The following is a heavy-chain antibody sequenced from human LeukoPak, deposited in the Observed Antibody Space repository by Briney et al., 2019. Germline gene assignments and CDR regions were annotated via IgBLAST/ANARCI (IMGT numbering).Heavy chain of an antibody. V-gene: IGHV4-59*12. D-gene: IGHD3-22*01. CDR2: IYYNGST. J-gene: IGHJ4*02. CDR3: ARVKSLYYYGSSGYYFPTGFDY. Sequence: PSETLSLTCAVCGGSFSGYYWSWIRQPPGKGLEWVGYIYYNGSTNYNPSLKGRVTISVDTSKNQFSLKLSSVTAADTAVYYCARVKSLYYYGSSGYYFPTGFDYWGRGTLVTVSS. CDR1: GGSFSGYY.